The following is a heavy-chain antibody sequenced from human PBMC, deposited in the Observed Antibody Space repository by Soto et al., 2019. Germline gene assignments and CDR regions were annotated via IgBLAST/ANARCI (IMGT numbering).Heavy chain of an antibody. Sequence: ASVKVSCKVPGYTLTELSMHWVRQAPGKGLEWMGGFDPEDGETIYAQKFQGRVTMTEDTSTDTAYMELSSLRSEDTAVYYCATGLWWEPKVDYCGQGTLVTVSS. V-gene: IGHV1-24*01. J-gene: IGHJ4*02. CDR2: FDPEDGET. CDR3: ATGLWWEPKVDY. CDR1: GYTLTELS. D-gene: IGHD1-26*01.